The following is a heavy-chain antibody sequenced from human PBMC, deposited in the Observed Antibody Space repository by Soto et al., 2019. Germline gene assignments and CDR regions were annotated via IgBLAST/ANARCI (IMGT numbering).Heavy chain of an antibody. CDR3: AKGATVTTHYQYYGMDV. D-gene: IGHD4-17*01. V-gene: IGHV3-43D*04. CDR2: VNWDGDTT. CDR1: GFTFDDFA. J-gene: IGHJ6*02. Sequence: GGSLRLSCAASGFTFDDFAMCWVRQVPGKGLEWISLVNWDGDTTFYADSVKGRFIISRDNSKNSVYLQMNSLRSDDSAIYYCAKGATVTTHYQYYGMDVWGRGTTVTVSS.